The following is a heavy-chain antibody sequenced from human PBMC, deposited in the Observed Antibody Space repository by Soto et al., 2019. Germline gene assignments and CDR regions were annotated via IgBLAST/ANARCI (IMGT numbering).Heavy chain of an antibody. V-gene: IGHV3-23*01. Sequence: GVSLRLSCVASGFTFSSYAMSWVRQAPGKGLEWVSAISGSGGSTYYADSVKGRFTISRDNSKNTLYLQMNSLRAEDTAVYYCEKTASGSGWYGAYYYYGMDVRGQGTTVTVSS. CDR1: GFTFSSYA. CDR3: EKTASGSGWYGAYYYYGMDV. D-gene: IGHD6-19*01. J-gene: IGHJ6*02. CDR2: ISGSGGST.